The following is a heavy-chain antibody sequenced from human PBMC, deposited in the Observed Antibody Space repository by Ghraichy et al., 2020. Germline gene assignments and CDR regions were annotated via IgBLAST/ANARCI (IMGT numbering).Heavy chain of an antibody. CDR2: IYYSGST. Sequence: SETLSLTCTVSGGSISSSSYYWGWIRQPPGKGLEWIGSIYYSGSTYYNTSLKSRVTISVDTSKNQFSLKLSSVTAADTAVYYCARHGGATVVTDFDYWGQGTLVTVSS. CDR3: ARHGGATVVTDFDY. D-gene: IGHD4-23*01. J-gene: IGHJ4*02. V-gene: IGHV4-39*01. CDR1: GGSISSSSYY.